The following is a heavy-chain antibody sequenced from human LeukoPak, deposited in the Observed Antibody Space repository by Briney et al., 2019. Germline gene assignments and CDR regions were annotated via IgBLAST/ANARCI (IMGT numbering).Heavy chain of an antibody. CDR2: IYSSGNT. Sequence: SETLSLTCSVSGGSISNFYWSWIRQPAGKGLEWIGRIYSSGNTVYNPSFKSRVTMSLDAPKNQLSLKLRSVTAADTAVYYCARNSGDYWGQGTLVTVSS. CDR1: GGSISNFY. J-gene: IGHJ4*02. D-gene: IGHD4-23*01. CDR3: ARNSGDY. V-gene: IGHV4-4*07.